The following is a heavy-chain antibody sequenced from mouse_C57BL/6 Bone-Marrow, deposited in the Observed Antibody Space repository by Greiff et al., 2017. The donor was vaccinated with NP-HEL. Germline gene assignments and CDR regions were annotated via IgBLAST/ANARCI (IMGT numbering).Heavy chain of an antibody. CDR3: ARDGHFDY. Sequence: EVQLQQSGPELVKPGASVKISCKASGYTFTDYYMNWVKQSHGKSLEWIGDINPNNGGTSYNQKFKGKATLTVDKSSSTAYMELRSLTSEDSAVYYCARDGHFDYWGQGTTLTVSS. J-gene: IGHJ2*01. CDR2: INPNNGGT. D-gene: IGHD2-3*01. V-gene: IGHV1-26*01. CDR1: GYTFTDYY.